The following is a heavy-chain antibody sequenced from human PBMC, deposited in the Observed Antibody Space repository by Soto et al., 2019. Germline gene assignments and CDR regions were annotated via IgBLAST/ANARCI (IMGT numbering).Heavy chain of an antibody. Sequence: QVQLVQSGTEVKKPGSSAKVSCKASGGTFSNYVISWVRQAPGQGLEWMGGIIPLFGTTDYAKKFQGRIAITADESTTTVYMDLSSLRFEEPAVFFWEINGGSGEVAFGRGQRTTVIVSS. CDR2: IIPLFGTT. V-gene: IGHV1-69*01. D-gene: IGHD3-10*01. CDR1: GGTFSNYV. J-gene: IGHJ6*01. CDR3: EINGGSGEVAFG.